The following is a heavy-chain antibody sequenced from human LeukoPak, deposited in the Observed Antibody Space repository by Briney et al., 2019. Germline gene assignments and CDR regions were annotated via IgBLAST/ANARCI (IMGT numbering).Heavy chain of an antibody. CDR3: VRDWDHFDFDS. V-gene: IGHV3-74*01. J-gene: IGHJ5*01. Sequence: SGGFLRLSCAASGSTFSNYWMHWVRQAPGKGLVWVSRIKGDGSHTIYADSVKGRFTISRDNAKNTLYLQMKSLRAEDTAVYYCVRDWDHFDFDSWGQGTLVTVSS. CDR2: IKGDGSHT. D-gene: IGHD3-9*01. CDR1: GSTFSNYW.